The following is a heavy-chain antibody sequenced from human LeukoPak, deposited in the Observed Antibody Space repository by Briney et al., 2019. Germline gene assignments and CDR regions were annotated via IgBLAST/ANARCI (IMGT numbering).Heavy chain of an antibody. D-gene: IGHD6-19*01. CDR1: GFTFDDYA. CDR2: ISWNSGSI. Sequence: PGGSLRPSCAASGFTFDDYAMHWVRQAPGKGLEWVSGISWNSGSIGYADSVKGRFTISRDNAKNSLYLQMNSLRAEDTALYYCAKDLGSSGWYFDYWGQGTLVTVSS. J-gene: IGHJ4*02. CDR3: AKDLGSSGWYFDY. V-gene: IGHV3-9*01.